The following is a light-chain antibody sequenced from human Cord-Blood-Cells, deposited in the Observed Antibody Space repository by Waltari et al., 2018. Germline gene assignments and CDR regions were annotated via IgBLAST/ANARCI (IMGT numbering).Light chain of an antibody. J-gene: IGLJ2*01. Sequence: SYELTQPPSVSVSTGQTASITCSGDKLGDKYACWYQQKPGQSPVLVIYQDRKRPSGIPERFCGSKSGNTATLTISGTQAMDEADYYCQAWDSSTVVFGGGTKLTVL. CDR2: QDR. CDR3: QAWDSSTVV. CDR1: KLGDKY. V-gene: IGLV3-1*01.